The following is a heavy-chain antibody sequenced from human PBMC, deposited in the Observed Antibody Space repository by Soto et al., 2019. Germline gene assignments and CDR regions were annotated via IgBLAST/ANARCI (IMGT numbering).Heavy chain of an antibody. J-gene: IGHJ4*02. CDR3: AFLQFLERARLDS. V-gene: IGHV4-59*01. D-gene: IGHD3-3*01. CDR2: IYYSGST. Sequence: SETLSLTCTVSGGSISSYYWSWIRQPPGKGLEWIGYIYYSGSTNYNPSLKSRVTISVDTSKNQFSLKLSSVTAADTAVYYCAFLQFLERARLDSWARRAPVTVSA. CDR1: GGSISSYY.